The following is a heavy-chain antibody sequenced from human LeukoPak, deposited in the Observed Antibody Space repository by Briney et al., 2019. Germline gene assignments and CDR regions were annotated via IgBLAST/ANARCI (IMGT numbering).Heavy chain of an antibody. V-gene: IGHV5-51*01. Sequence: GESLKISCKGSGYSFTSYWIGWVRQMPGKGLEWMGIIHPGDSDTRYSPSFQGQVTISADKSISTAYLQWSSLKASDTAMYYCARLDCSGGSCYRYYYYYGMDVWGQGTTVTVSS. J-gene: IGHJ6*02. D-gene: IGHD2-15*01. CDR1: GYSFTSYW. CDR3: ARLDCSGGSCYRYYYYYGMDV. CDR2: IHPGDSDT.